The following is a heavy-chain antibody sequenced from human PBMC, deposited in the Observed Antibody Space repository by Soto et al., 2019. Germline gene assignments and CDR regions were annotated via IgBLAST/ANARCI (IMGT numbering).Heavy chain of an antibody. CDR1: GYTFTGYY. D-gene: IGHD5-18*01. Sequence: QVQLVQSGAEVKKPGASVKVCCKASGYTFTGYYMHWVRQAPGQGLEWMGWINPNSGGTNYAQKFQGWVTMTRDMSISTAYMELSRLRSDDTAVYYCARGGEDTAMAMDYYYGIDVWGQGTTVTVSS. CDR3: ARGGEDTAMAMDYYYGIDV. V-gene: IGHV1-2*04. J-gene: IGHJ6*02. CDR2: INPNSGGT.